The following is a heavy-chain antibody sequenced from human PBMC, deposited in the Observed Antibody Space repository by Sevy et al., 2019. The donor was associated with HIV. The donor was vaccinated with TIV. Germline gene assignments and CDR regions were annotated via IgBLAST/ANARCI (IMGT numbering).Heavy chain of an antibody. CDR1: GFTFSSYS. CDR2: ISSSSNYI. J-gene: IGHJ6*02. V-gene: IGHV3-21*01. D-gene: IGHD3-3*01. CDR3: ARGEVNYDSLIPIRTEGGYYYGMDV. Sequence: GGSLRLSCAASGFTFSSYSMNWVRQAPGKGLEWVSSISSSSNYIYYADSVKGQFTFSRDNANKSLYLQMNSLRAEDTAVYYCARGEVNYDSLIPIRTEGGYYYGMDVWGQGTTVTVSS.